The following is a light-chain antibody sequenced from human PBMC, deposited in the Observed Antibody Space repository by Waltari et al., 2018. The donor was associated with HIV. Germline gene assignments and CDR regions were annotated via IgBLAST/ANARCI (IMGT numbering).Light chain of an antibody. CDR3: QQYFSPPPLT. CDR1: QAITTS. CDR2: SAS. Sequence: DIQMTQSSSSLSASVGHRVTISCRPSQAITTSLAWYQQQPGRAPPLLLYSASRLESGVPSRFSGSRSATDYALTISSLQPADFAVYYCQQYFSPPPLTFGGGTKVEIK. J-gene: IGKJ4*01. V-gene: IGKV1-NL1*01.